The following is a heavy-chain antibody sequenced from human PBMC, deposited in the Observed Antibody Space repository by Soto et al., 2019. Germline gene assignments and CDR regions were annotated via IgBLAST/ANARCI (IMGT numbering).Heavy chain of an antibody. CDR3: ARDPRNKGLDP. CDR1: GGSISSYY. CDR2: IFYSGST. D-gene: IGHD4-4*01. J-gene: IGHJ5*02. Sequence: PSETLSLTCTVSGGSISSYYWSWIRQPPGKGLVWIGYIFYSGSTNYNPSLKSRVTISVDTSKNQFSLKLSSVTAADTAIYFCARDPRNKGLDPWGPGTLVTVSS. V-gene: IGHV4-59*12.